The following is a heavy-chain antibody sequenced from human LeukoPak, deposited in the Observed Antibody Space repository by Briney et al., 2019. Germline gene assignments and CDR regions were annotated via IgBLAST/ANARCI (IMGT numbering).Heavy chain of an antibody. D-gene: IGHD3-10*01. CDR3: VNPYYYSSGSLN. CDR2: INKDGSEK. J-gene: IGHJ1*01. Sequence: LTGGSLRLSCRASGFTFTNYWMNWVRQAPGKGLEWVANINKDGSEKNYVDSMKGRFTISRDNAKNSLYLQMNGLRAEDAAMYYCVNPYYYSSGSLNWGQGTLVTVSS. V-gene: IGHV3-7*01. CDR1: GFTFTNYW.